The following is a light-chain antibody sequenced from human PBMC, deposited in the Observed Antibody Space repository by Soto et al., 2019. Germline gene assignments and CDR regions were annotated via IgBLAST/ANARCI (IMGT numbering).Light chain of an antibody. CDR3: QQRSNWQVT. J-gene: IGKJ5*01. CDR1: QSVSSY. CDR2: DAS. Sequence: EIVLTQSPVTLSLSPGERAALSFRSSQSVSSYLAWYQQKPGQAPRLLIYDASNRATGIPARFSGSGSGTDFTLTISSLEPEDFAVYYCQQRSNWQVTFGQGTRLEI. V-gene: IGKV3-11*01.